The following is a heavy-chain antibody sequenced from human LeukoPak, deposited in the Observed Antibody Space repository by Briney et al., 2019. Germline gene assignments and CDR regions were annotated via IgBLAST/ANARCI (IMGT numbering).Heavy chain of an antibody. J-gene: IGHJ5*02. V-gene: IGHV3-23*01. D-gene: IGHD6-19*01. Sequence: GGSLRLSCAASGFTFSSYVMSWVRQAPGKGLEWVSAISGSGGSTYYADSVKGRFTISRDNSKNTLYLQMNSLRAEDTAVYYCAKDAPGYSSGWGEPNWFDPWGQGTLVTVSS. CDR2: ISGSGGST. CDR1: GFTFSSYV. CDR3: AKDAPGYSSGWGEPNWFDP.